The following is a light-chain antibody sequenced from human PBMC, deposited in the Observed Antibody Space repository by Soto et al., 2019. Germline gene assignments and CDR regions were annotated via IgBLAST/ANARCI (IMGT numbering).Light chain of an antibody. CDR3: QTWGTGIHVV. Sequence: QPVLTQSPSASASLGASVKLTCTLSSGHSNYAIAWHQQQPEKGPRHLMKLNSDGSHRKGDGIPDRFAGSSSVAERYLTISSLQSEDEADYYCQTWGTGIHVVFGGGTKLTVL. CDR2: LNSDGSH. J-gene: IGLJ2*01. CDR1: SGHSNYA. V-gene: IGLV4-69*01.